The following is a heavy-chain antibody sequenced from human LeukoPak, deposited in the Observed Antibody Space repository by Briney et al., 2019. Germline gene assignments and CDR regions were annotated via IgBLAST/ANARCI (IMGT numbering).Heavy chain of an antibody. D-gene: IGHD4-17*01. J-gene: IGHJ4*02. CDR3: TRMTTGHDY. CDR2: INHSGYT. V-gene: IGHV4-34*01. Sequence: SETLSLTCAVSGVSFDDYYWSWVRQTPGKGLEWIGEINHSGYTNDSPSLKSRVTLSIDTSRKQSSLNLRSVTVADAGIYYCTRMTTGHDYWGQGTLVTVSS. CDR1: GVSFDDYY.